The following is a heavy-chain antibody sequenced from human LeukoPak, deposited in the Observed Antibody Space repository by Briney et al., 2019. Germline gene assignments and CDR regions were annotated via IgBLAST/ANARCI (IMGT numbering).Heavy chain of an antibody. CDR1: GFTFSSYW. V-gene: IGHV3-74*01. D-gene: IGHD4-11*01. CDR3: ARTGYPDYSNYCFNN. CDR2: INSDGSTT. J-gene: IGHJ4*02. Sequence: GSLRLSCAASGFTFSSYWMHWVRQAPGKGLVWVSRINSDGSTTSYADSVKGRFSISRDNAKNTLYLQMNSLRAEDTAVYYCARTGYPDYSNYCFNNWGQGTLVTVSS.